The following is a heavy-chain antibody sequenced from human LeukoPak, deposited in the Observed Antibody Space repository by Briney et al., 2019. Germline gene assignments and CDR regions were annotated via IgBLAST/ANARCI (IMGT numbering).Heavy chain of an antibody. CDR2: IASDGSST. D-gene: IGHD4-23*01. CDR3: ARGRPHGNDY. V-gene: IGHV3-74*01. Sequence: PGRSLRLSCAASGFTCSCYGMHWVRQAPGQGLVWVSRIASDGSSTTYADSVEGRFSISRDNAKNTLYLQMNSLRVEDTAVYYCARGRPHGNDYWGQGTLVTVSS. J-gene: IGHJ4*02. CDR1: GFTCSCYG.